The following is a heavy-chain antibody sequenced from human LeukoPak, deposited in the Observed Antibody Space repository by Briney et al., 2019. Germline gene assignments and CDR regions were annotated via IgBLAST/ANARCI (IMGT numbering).Heavy chain of an antibody. Sequence: ASVKASCKASGYTFTSYGISWVRQAPGQGLEWMGWISAYNGNTNYAQKLQGRVTMTTDTSTSTAYMELRSLRSDDTAVYYCARDGSRWELLTLTWFDPWGQGTLVTVSS. CDR2: ISAYNGNT. V-gene: IGHV1-18*01. D-gene: IGHD1-26*01. CDR1: GYTFTSYG. J-gene: IGHJ5*02. CDR3: ARDGSRWELLTLTWFDP.